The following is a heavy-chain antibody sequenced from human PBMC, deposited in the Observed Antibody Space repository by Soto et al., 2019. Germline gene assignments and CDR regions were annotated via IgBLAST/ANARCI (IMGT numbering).Heavy chain of an antibody. CDR3: VLNADISGLFVY. J-gene: IGHJ4*02. Sequence: GASVKVSCKASGYTFTSYGISWVRQAPGQGLEWMGWISAYNGSTNYAQKLQGRVTMTPDTSTSTAYMELRSLRSDDTAVYYCVLNADISGLFVYWGQGTLVTVSS. CDR2: ISAYNGST. V-gene: IGHV1-18*04. CDR1: GYTFTSYG. D-gene: IGHD3-22*01.